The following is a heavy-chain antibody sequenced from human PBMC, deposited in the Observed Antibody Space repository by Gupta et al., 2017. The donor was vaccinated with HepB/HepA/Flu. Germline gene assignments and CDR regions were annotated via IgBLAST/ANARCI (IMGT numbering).Heavy chain of an antibody. D-gene: IGHD1-26*01. CDR1: GFTFEDYP. CDR2: ISWNSGGI. J-gene: IGHJ4*02. CDR3: SKSPKWELLTPFFDY. V-gene: IGHV3-9*03. Sequence: EVQLVESGGGLVQPGRSLRLSCAASGFTFEDYPMHWVRQAPGTGLEWVSGISWNSGGIGYADYVKGRFTISRDNAKNALYLQMNSLRAEDMALYYCSKSPKWELLTPFFDYWGQGTLVTVSS.